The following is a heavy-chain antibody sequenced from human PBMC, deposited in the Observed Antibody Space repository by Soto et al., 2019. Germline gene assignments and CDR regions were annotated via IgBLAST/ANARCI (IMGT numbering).Heavy chain of an antibody. Sequence: QVNLVQSGAELKEPGASVKVSCKASGYDFDVYAVNWVRQAPGQGLEWMGWIGLDSVSTDYAQSLQGRVTLTTDTSTSTAYMELRSLRPDDTGVYYCARGPLGVRITYYGDHWGQGTQVTVSS. CDR3: ARGPLGVRITYYGDH. D-gene: IGHD3-10*01. V-gene: IGHV1-18*01. J-gene: IGHJ4*02. CDR2: IGLDSVST. CDR1: GYDFDVYA.